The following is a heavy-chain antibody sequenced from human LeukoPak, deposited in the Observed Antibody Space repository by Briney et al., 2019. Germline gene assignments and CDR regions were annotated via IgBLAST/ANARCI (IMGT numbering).Heavy chain of an antibody. D-gene: IGHD5-24*01. CDR2: IKQDGSEI. J-gene: IGHJ4*02. V-gene: IGHV3-7*02. CDR1: GFTFSSYW. CDR3: AKRNVEMATIPDFDY. Sequence: GGSLRLSCAASGFTFSSYWMSWVRQAPGKGLEWVANIKQDGSEIYYVDSVKGRFTISRDNSKNTLYLQMNSLRAEDTAVYYCAKRNVEMATIPDFDYWGQGTLVTVTS.